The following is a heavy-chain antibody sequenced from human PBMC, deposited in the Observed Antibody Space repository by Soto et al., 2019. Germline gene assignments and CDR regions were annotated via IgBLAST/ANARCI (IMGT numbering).Heavy chain of an antibody. J-gene: IGHJ3*02. CDR1: GYSFTSYW. D-gene: IGHD1-1*01. CDR3: ARQEADQYNWNGVRAFDI. V-gene: IGHV5-51*01. Sequence: GESLKISCQGSGYSFTSYWIGWVRQMPGKGLEWMGIIYPGDSDTRYSPSFQGQVTISADKSISTAYLQWSSLKASDTAMYYCARQEADQYNWNGVRAFDIWGQGTMVTVSS. CDR2: IYPGDSDT.